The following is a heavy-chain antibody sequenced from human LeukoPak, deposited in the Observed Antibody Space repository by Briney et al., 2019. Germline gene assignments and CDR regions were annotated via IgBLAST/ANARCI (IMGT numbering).Heavy chain of an antibody. Sequence: PGGSLRLSCTASGFVFSSYWMSWVRQAPGKGLEWVANIKDDESQKYYGDSVKGRFTISRDNAKKSLYLQMNSLRADDTAVYYCARDRGGKDFWGQGPLVVVSS. CDR1: GFVFSSYW. J-gene: IGHJ4*02. CDR3: ARDRGGKDF. D-gene: IGHD1-1*01. CDR2: IKDDESQK. V-gene: IGHV3-7*03.